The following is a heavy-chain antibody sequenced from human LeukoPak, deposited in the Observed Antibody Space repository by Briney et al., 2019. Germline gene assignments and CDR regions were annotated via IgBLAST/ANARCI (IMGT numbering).Heavy chain of an antibody. CDR1: GGIFSSYA. J-gene: IGHJ4*02. CDR2: IIPIFGTA. Sequence: SVKVSCTASGGIFSSYAISWVRQAPGQGLEWMGGIIPIFGTANYAQKFQGRVTITADESTSTAYMELSSLRSEDTAVYYCATCARNFYCYRFDYWGQGTLVTVSS. D-gene: IGHD2-2*02. V-gene: IGHV1-69*13. CDR3: ATCARNFYCYRFDY.